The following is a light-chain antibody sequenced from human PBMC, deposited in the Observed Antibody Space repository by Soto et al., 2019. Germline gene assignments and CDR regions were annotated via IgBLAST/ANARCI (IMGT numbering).Light chain of an antibody. CDR1: QGVSSY. J-gene: IGKJ2*01. CDR3: QQRSNWPLT. CDR2: DAS. Sequence: EFVLTQSPATLSLSPGERATLSCRASQGVSSYLAWYQQKPGQAPRLLIYDASNRATGIPARFSGSGSGTDFTLTISSLEPEDFAVYYCQQRSNWPLTFGQGTKLEIK. V-gene: IGKV3-11*01.